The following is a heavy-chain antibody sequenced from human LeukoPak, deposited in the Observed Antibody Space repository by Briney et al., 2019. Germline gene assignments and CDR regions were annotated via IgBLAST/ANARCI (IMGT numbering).Heavy chain of an antibody. D-gene: IGHD4-17*01. J-gene: IGHJ3*02. CDR2: TYYRSKWYN. CDR3: ASHRSDYGDYLAAFDI. CDR1: GDSVSSNSAA. Sequence: SQTLSLTCAISGDSVSSNSAAWNWIRQSPSRGLEWLGRTYYRSKWYNDYAISVRSRITITPDTSKNQFSLQLKSVTPEDTAMYYCASHRSDYGDYLAAFDIWGQGTKVTVSS. V-gene: IGHV6-1*01.